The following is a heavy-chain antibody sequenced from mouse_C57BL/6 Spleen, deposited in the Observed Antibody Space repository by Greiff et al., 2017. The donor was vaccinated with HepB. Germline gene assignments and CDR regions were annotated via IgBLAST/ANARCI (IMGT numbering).Heavy chain of an antibody. D-gene: IGHD2-4*01. CDR3: ASYDYDGDLYAMDY. CDR1: GYSITSGYY. V-gene: IGHV3-6*01. J-gene: IGHJ4*01. CDR2: ISYDGSN. Sequence: DVKLVESGPGLVKPSQSLSLTCSVTGYSITSGYYWNWIRQFPGNKLEWMGYISYDGSNNYNPSLKNRISITRDTSKNQFFLKLNSVTTEDTATYYCASYDYDGDLYAMDYWGQGTSVTVSS.